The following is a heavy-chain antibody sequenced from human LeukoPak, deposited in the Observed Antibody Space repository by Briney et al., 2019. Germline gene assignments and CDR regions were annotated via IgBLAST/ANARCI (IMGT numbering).Heavy chain of an antibody. Sequence: ESGPTLVNPTQTLTLTCTFSGFSLSTSGVGVGWIRQPPGKALEWLALIYWDGDKLYSPSLKSRLTITKDTSKNQVVLTMVNMDPVDTATYYCARSMIEVIIESNYFDPLGQGTLVTVSS. V-gene: IGHV2-5*02. J-gene: IGHJ5*02. CDR2: IYWDGDK. CDR3: ARSMIEVIIESNYFDP. CDR1: GFSLSTSGVG. D-gene: IGHD3-22*01.